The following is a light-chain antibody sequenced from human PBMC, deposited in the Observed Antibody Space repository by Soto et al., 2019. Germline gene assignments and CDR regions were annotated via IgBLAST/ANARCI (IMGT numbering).Light chain of an antibody. Sequence: QLVLTQSPSASASLGASVKLTCTLSSGHSSYAIACHQQQPEKGPRYLMRVNSDGRHIKGDGIPDRFSGSSSGAERYLTISSLESEDEADYYCQTWGTGTVVFGGGTKLTVL. V-gene: IGLV4-69*01. J-gene: IGLJ2*01. CDR3: QTWGTGTVV. CDR2: VNSDGRH. CDR1: SGHSSYA.